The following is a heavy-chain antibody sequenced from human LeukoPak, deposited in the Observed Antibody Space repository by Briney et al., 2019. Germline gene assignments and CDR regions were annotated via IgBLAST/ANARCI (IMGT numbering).Heavy chain of an antibody. CDR2: INHSGST. J-gene: IGHJ4*02. Sequence: SETLSLTCAVYGGTFSGYYWSWIRQPPGKGLEWIGEINHSGSTNYNPSLKSRVTISVDTSKNQFSLKLSSVTAADTAVYYCASGSGWYRFMDYWGQGTLVTVSS. V-gene: IGHV4-34*01. D-gene: IGHD6-19*01. CDR3: ASGSGWYRFMDY. CDR1: GGTFSGYY.